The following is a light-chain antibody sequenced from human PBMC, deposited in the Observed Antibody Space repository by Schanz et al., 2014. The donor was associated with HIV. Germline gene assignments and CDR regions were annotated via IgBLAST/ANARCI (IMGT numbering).Light chain of an antibody. CDR1: SSDVGDYNY. V-gene: IGLV2-8*01. CDR2: EVT. CDR3: ETWDSNTRV. Sequence: QSALTQPPSASGSPGQSVTISCTGTSSDVGDYNYVSWYQQHPGKAPKLMIYEVTKRPSGVPDRFSGSSSGADRYLTISNLQSEDEADYYCETWDSNTRVFGGGTKLTVL. J-gene: IGLJ3*02.